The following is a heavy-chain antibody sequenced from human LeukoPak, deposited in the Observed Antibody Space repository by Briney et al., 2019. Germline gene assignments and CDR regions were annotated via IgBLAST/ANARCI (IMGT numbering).Heavy chain of an antibody. V-gene: IGHV3-7*03. CDR2: INSDGSEG. J-gene: IGHJ4*02. D-gene: IGHD5-18*01. CDR3: ARDSRGYTYGKFDY. CDR1: GLTFSGFW. Sequence: GGSLRLSCAVSGLTFSGFWMSWSRQAPGKGLEWVASINSDGSEGYYADVVKGRFTISRDNAKNSLYLQMNSLRAEDTALYYCARDSRGYTYGKFDYWGQGTLVTVSS.